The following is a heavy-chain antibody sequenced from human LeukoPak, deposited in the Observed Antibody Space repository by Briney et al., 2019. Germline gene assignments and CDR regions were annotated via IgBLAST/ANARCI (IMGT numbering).Heavy chain of an antibody. D-gene: IGHD6-19*01. J-gene: IGHJ4*02. CDR3: AKDLSYTSGASDH. CDR1: GFTFGAFA. CDR2: ITDDGYNT. V-gene: IGHV3-23*01. Sequence: PGGSLRLSCAASGFTFGAFAMTWVRQAPGKGLEWVSTITDDGYNTYSADSVKGRITFSRDNSKNTLSLQLRSLRAEDTAVYYCAKDLSYTSGASDHWGQGTLVTVSS.